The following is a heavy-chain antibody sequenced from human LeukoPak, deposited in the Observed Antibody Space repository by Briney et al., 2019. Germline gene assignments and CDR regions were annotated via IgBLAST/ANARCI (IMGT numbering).Heavy chain of an antibody. V-gene: IGHV4-30-4*01. D-gene: IGHD3-9*01. J-gene: IGHJ5*02. CDR3: ARDWLSSVENWFDP. Sequence: SQTLSLTCTVSGGSISSGDYYWSWIRQPPGKGLEWIGYIYYSGSTYYNPSLKSRVTISVDTSKNQFSLKLSSVTAADTAVYYCARDWLSSVENWFDPWGQGTLVTVSS. CDR2: IYYSGST. CDR1: GGSISSGDYY.